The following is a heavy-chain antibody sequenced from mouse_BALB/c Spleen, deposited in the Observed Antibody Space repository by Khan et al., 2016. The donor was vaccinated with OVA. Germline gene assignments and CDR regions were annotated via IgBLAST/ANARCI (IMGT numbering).Heavy chain of an antibody. J-gene: IGHJ2*01. D-gene: IGHD1-1*01. CDR3: ARKNGSDFDY. CDR2: INPHIGET. V-gene: IGHV1-20*02. Sequence: MQLEESGPELVKPGASVKISCKASGYSFTGYFMNWVMQSHGKSLEWIGRINPHIGETFYNQKFKGKATLTVDESSSTAHMELRSLASEDSAVDYCARKNGSDFDYWGQGTTLTVSS. CDR1: GYSFTGYF.